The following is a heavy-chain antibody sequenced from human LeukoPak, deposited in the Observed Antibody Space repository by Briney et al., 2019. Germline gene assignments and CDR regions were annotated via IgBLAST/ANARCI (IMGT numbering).Heavy chain of an antibody. CDR2: ISWNSGSI. V-gene: IGHV3-9*01. Sequence: GGSLRLSCAASGFTFDDYGVHWARHAPGKGLEWVSGISWNSGSISYADCVEGRFTISRANAKNSLYLQMHSLRAEDTALYHCAKDLDGVVTYVFDYWGQGTLVTVSS. D-gene: IGHD3-3*01. CDR1: GFTFDDYG. J-gene: IGHJ4*02. CDR3: AKDLDGVVTYVFDY.